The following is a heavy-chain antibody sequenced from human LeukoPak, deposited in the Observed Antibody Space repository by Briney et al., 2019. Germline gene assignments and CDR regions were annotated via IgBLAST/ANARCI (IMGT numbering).Heavy chain of an antibody. CDR2: IKQDGSEK. CDR3: AVLGITMIGGV. V-gene: IGHV3-7*01. D-gene: IGHD3-10*02. Sequence: GGSLRLSCAASGFTFSSYWMSWVRQAPGKGLEWVANIKQDGSEKYYVDSVKGRLTISRDNAKNSLYLQMNSLRAEDTAVYYCAVLGITMIGGVWGKGTTVTISS. J-gene: IGHJ6*04. CDR1: GFTFSSYW.